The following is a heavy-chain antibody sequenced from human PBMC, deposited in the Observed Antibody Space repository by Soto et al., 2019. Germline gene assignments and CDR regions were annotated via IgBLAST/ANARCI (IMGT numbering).Heavy chain of an antibody. J-gene: IGHJ6*02. V-gene: IGHV1-69*08. CDR2: IIPTLDIV. D-gene: IGHD5-18*01. CDR1: GGTFNSHT. CDR3: AGDERGYNYVSDYGLDV. Sequence: QVQLVQSGAELKKPGSSVKVSCEASGGTFNSHTIIAWVRQAPGQGPEWMGRIIPTLDIVDYAQKFQDRVTITADRPTNTAFGELRSLVSEDPAVYSCAGDERGYNYVSDYGLDVWGQGTMVTVS.